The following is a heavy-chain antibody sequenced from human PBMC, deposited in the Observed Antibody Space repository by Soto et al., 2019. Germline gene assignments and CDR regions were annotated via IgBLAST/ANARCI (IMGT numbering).Heavy chain of an antibody. V-gene: IGHV2-70*11. CDR3: ARIVDNWNYTPHHAFDI. CDR2: IDWDDDK. CDR1: GFSLSTSGMC. D-gene: IGHD1-7*01. J-gene: IGHJ3*02. Sequence: SGPTLVQPTQTLTLTCTFSGFSLSTSGMCVSWIRQPPGKALEWLARIDWDDDKYYSKSLKTRLTISKDTANNQVVLTMTNMDPVDTATYYCARIVDNWNYTPHHAFDIWGQGTMVTVSS.